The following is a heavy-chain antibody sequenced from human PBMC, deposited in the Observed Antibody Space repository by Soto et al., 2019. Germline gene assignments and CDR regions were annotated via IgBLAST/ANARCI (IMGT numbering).Heavy chain of an antibody. CDR2: VHHTKGA. V-gene: IGHV4-4*02. Sequence: SETLSLTCVVSDKSISKDIWWNWVRQPPGQGLEWIGEVHHTKGALYNPALRSRVTVSADLFNSKIFLEVHSLGAADTAFYYCARGRSFSYDSTPPPMFDPWGQGTLVTVSS. J-gene: IGHJ5*02. CDR3: ARGRSFSYDSTPPPMFDP. D-gene: IGHD3-10*01. CDR1: DKSISKDIW.